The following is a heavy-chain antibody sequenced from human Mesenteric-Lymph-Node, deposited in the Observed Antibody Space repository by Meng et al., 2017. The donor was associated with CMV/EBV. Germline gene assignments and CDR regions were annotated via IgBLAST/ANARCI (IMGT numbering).Heavy chain of an antibody. V-gene: IGHV3-48*03. CDR1: GFTFRIYD. J-gene: IGHJ6*02. Sequence: GESLKISCVASGFTFRIYDMTWVRQAPGKGLEWISYIGSSGSRIYYADSVKGRFSISRDNGKNSLYLQMNSLGAEDTAIYYCARDGTRVADTYYYHGLDVWGQGTMVTVSS. CDR3: ARDGTRVADTYYYHGLDV. D-gene: IGHD6-19*01. CDR2: IGSSGSRI.